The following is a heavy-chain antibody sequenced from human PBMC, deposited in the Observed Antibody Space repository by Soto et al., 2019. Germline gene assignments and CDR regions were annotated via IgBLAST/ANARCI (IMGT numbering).Heavy chain of an antibody. Sequence: ASVKVSCKASGGTFSSYTISWVRQAPGQGLEWMGRIIPILGIANYAQKFQGRVTITADKSTSTAYMELSSLRSEDTAVYYCASLSGDYVPLIWGQGTLVTVSS. J-gene: IGHJ4*02. CDR2: IIPILGIA. CDR1: GGTFSSYT. CDR3: ASLSGDYVPLI. V-gene: IGHV1-69*02. D-gene: IGHD4-17*01.